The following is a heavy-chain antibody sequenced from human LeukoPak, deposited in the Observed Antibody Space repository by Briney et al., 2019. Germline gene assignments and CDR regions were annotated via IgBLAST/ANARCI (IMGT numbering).Heavy chain of an antibody. CDR2: VYNSGIT. V-gene: IGHV4-59*01. D-gene: IGHD5-18*01. CDR1: GGSISSYH. CDR3: ARRGYTYGYGWFDP. Sequence: TSETLSLTCSVSGGSISSYHWSWIRQPPGKGLEWIGYVYNSGITKYNPSVKSRVTISVDTSKNQFSLKLSSVTAADTAVYYCARRGYTYGYGWFDPWGQGTLVTVSS. J-gene: IGHJ5*02.